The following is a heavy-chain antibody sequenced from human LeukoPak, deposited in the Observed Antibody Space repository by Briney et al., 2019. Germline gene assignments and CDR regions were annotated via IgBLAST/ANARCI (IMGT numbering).Heavy chain of an antibody. J-gene: IGHJ4*02. Sequence: PGGSLRLSCAASGFTFSRSAVHWVRQAPGKGLEWVAVISHDGSNTDYTDSVKGRFTISRDSAKNTLYLQMNSLRAEDTAVYYCTREGGYDFVFDYWGQGTLVTVSS. D-gene: IGHD5-12*01. CDR2: ISHDGSNT. CDR3: TREGGYDFVFDY. CDR1: GFTFSRSA. V-gene: IGHV3-30*03.